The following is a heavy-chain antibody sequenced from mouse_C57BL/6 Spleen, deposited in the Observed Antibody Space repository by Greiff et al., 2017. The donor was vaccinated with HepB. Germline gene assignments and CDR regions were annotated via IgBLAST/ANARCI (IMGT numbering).Heavy chain of an antibody. CDR1: GYTFTDYE. J-gene: IGHJ1*03. D-gene: IGHD1-1*01. Sequence: QVHVKQSGAELVRPGASVTLSCKASGYTFTDYEMHWVKQTPVHGLEWIGAIDPETGGTAYNQKFKGKAILTADKSSSTAYMELRSLTSEDSAVYYCTRRTTAVAEGWYFDVWGTGTTVTVSS. CDR3: TRRTTAVAEGWYFDV. V-gene: IGHV1-15*01. CDR2: IDPETGGT.